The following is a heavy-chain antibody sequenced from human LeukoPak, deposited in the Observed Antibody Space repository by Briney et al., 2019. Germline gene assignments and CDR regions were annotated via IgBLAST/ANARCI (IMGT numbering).Heavy chain of an antibody. CDR3: ARVERLYDFWSGRIRGDGFDI. J-gene: IGHJ3*02. D-gene: IGHD3-3*01. CDR2: INPNSGGT. Sequence: GASVKVSCKASGYTFTGSYMHWVRQAPGQGLEWMGWINPNSGGTNYAQKFQGRVTMTRDTSISTAYMELSRLRSDDTAVYYCARVERLYDFWSGRIRGDGFDIWGQGTMVTVSS. V-gene: IGHV1-2*02. CDR1: GYTFTGSY.